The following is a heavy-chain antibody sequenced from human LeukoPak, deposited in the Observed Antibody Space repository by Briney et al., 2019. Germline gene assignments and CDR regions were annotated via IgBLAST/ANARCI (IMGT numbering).Heavy chain of an antibody. CDR1: GYTFTGYY. V-gene: IGHV1-2*06. CDR2: INPNSGDA. Sequence: ASVKVSCKASGYTFTGYYIYWVRQAPGQGLEWMGRINPNSGDANYAQKFQGRVTMTRDTSISTAYMELSKLRSDDTAVYYCAKDFSYGDYSDYWGQGTLVTVSS. D-gene: IGHD4-17*01. CDR3: AKDFSYGDYSDY. J-gene: IGHJ4*02.